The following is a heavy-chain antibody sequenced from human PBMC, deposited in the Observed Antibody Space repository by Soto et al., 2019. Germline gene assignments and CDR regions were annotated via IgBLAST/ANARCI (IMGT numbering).Heavy chain of an antibody. Sequence: GGSLRLSCAASGFTFSSYVMSWVRQAPGKGLEWVSAISGSGGSTYYADSVKGRFTISRDNSKNTLYLQMNSLRAEDTAVYYCAKDWYYDFWRGGMDVWGQGTTVTVSS. CDR1: GFTFSSYV. CDR3: AKDWYYDFWRGGMDV. CDR2: ISGSGGST. D-gene: IGHD3-3*01. J-gene: IGHJ6*02. V-gene: IGHV3-23*01.